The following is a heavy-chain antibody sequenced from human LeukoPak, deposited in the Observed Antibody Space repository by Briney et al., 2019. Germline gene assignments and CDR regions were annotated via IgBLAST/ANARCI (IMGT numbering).Heavy chain of an antibody. Sequence: PSETLSLTCSVSGGSVSSGISYWSWIRQPPGKGLEWIGEVNLQGSTNYNPSLKSRVAISVDKSENHISLKLTSVTAADTAVYYCAREACTSTRCSYDFDYWGLGTLVTVSS. CDR3: AREACTSTRCSYDFDY. J-gene: IGHJ4*02. CDR1: GGSVSSGISY. D-gene: IGHD2-2*01. CDR2: VNLQGST. V-gene: IGHV4-61*03.